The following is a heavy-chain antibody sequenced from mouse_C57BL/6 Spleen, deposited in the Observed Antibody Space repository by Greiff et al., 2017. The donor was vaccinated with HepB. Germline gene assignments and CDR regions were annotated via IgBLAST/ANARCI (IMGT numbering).Heavy chain of an antibody. V-gene: IGHV1-69*01. Sequence: QVQLQQPGAELVMPGASVKLSCKASGYTFTSYWMHWVKQRPGQGLEWIGEIDPSDSYTNYNQKFKGKSTLTVDKSSSTAYMQLSSLTSEDSAVYYCARGSTVVATEYAMDYWGQGTSVTVSS. CDR2: IDPSDSYT. D-gene: IGHD1-1*01. J-gene: IGHJ4*01. CDR1: GYTFTSYW. CDR3: ARGSTVVATEYAMDY.